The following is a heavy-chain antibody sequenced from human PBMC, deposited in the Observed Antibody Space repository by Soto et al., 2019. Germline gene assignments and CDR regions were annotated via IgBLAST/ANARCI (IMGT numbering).Heavy chain of an antibody. D-gene: IGHD2-8*01. Sequence: QVQLVQSGAEVKKPGSSVKVSCKASGGTFSSYAISWVRQAPGQGLEWMGGVIPIFGTANYAQKFQGRVTTTADEXXSXAXXELSSLRSEDTAVYYCAREGDRYCTNGVCRKPLAYWGQGTLVTVSS. CDR1: GGTFSSYA. CDR2: VIPIFGTA. CDR3: AREGDRYCTNGVCRKPLAY. J-gene: IGHJ4*02. V-gene: IGHV1-69*12.